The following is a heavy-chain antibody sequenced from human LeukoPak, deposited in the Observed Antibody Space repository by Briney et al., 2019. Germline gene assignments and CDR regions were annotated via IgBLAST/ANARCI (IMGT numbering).Heavy chain of an antibody. Sequence: GRSLRLSCAASGFTFDEYAMHWVRQAPGKGLEWISGISYSSGSIGYVDSVKGRFTISRDNAKNSLYLQMNSLRAEDTAVYYCSGADYYDSSGYSHWYFDLRGRGTLVTVSS. CDR2: ISYSSGSI. V-gene: IGHV3-9*01. CDR1: GFTFDEYA. D-gene: IGHD3-22*01. J-gene: IGHJ2*01. CDR3: SGADYYDSSGYSHWYFDL.